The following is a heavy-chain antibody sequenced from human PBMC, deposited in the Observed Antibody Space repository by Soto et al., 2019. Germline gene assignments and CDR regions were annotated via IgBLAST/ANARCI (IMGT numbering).Heavy chain of an antibody. CDR2: INAGNGNT. D-gene: IGHD6-13*01. Sequence: ASLKVSCKASGYTFTSYAMHWVRQAPGQRLEWMGWINAGNGNTKYSQKFQGRVTITRDTSASTAYMELSSLRSEDTAVYYCAIGIAPYYFDYWGQGTLVTVSS. CDR3: AIGIAPYYFDY. CDR1: GYTFTSYA. V-gene: IGHV1-3*01. J-gene: IGHJ4*02.